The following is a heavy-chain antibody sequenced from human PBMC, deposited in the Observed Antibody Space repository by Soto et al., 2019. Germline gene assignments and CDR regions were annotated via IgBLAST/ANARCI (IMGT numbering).Heavy chain of an antibody. J-gene: IGHJ6*02. Sequence: GGSLRLSCAASGFTFSNCGMNWVRQTPGKGLEWVLYISDSGATKHYADSVKGRFTISRDNGKDSLYLQMNSLRDGDTAVYFCARCSRNSCYSYGVDVWGQGATVTVSS. CDR2: ISDSGATK. D-gene: IGHD2-15*01. V-gene: IGHV3-48*02. CDR1: GFTFSNCG. CDR3: ARCSRNSCYSYGVDV.